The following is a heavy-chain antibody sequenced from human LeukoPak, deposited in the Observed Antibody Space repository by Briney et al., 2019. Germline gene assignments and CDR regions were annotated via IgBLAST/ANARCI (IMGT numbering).Heavy chain of an antibody. D-gene: IGHD6-13*01. J-gene: IGHJ4*02. V-gene: IGHV4-30-2*01. CDR3: ARLVAATGNFDY. CDR2: IYHSGST. Sequence: SQTLSLTCAVSGGSISSGGYSWSWIRQPPGKGLEWIGYIYHSGSTYYNPSLKSRVTISVDRSKNQFSLKLSSVTAADTAVYYCARLVAATGNFDYWGQGALVTVSS. CDR1: GGSISSGGYS.